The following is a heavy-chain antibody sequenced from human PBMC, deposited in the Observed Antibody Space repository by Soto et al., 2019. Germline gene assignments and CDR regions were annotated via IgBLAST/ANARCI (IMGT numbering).Heavy chain of an antibody. D-gene: IGHD2-2*01. CDR1: GFIFSTYS. CDR3: ARSGDFFVVPGSLTFHLNGLDV. Sequence: EVQLVESGGGLVQPGGSLRLSCAASGFIFSTYSMSWVRQVPGKGLQWVSHISSTTNTIYYADSVKGRFTISRDSAKNSLYLQMNSLRDEDTAVYYCARSGDFFVVPGSLTFHLNGLDVWGQGTTVTVSS. CDR2: ISSTTNTI. J-gene: IGHJ6*02. V-gene: IGHV3-48*02.